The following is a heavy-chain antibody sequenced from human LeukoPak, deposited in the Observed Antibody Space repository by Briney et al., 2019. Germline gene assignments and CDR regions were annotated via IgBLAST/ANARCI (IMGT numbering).Heavy chain of an antibody. CDR2: INHSGST. Sequence: SETLSLTCAVYGGSFSGYYWSWIRQPPGKGLEWIGEINHSGSTNYNPSLKSRVTISVDTSKNQFSLKLSSVTAADTAVYYCASGAMVRGVIWFDPWGQGTLVTVSS. D-gene: IGHD3-10*01. CDR1: GGSFSGYY. CDR3: ASGAMVRGVIWFDP. V-gene: IGHV4-34*01. J-gene: IGHJ5*02.